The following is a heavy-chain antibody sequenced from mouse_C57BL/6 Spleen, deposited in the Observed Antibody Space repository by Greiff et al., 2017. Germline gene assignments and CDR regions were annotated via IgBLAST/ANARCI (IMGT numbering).Heavy chain of an antibody. V-gene: IGHV2-2*01. CDR1: GFSLTSYG. CDR3: ARGDYGSSFYFDY. Sequence: QVQLKESGPGLVQPSQSLSITCTVSGFSLTSYGVHWVRQSPGKGLEWLGVIWSGGSTDYNAAFISRLSISKDNTKSQVLLKMNRLHEDDTAIYYGARGDYGSSFYFDYWGQGTTLTVSS. CDR2: IWSGGST. D-gene: IGHD1-1*01. J-gene: IGHJ2*01.